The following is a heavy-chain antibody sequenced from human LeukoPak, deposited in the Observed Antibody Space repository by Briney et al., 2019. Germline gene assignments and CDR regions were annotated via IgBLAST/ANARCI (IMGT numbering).Heavy chain of an antibody. CDR3: ASINIVVVTAMYYYFDY. CDR1: GGSISSSSYY. Sequence: ASETLSLTCTVSGGSISSSSYYWGWIRQPPGKGLEWIGSIYYSGSTYYNPSLKSRVTISVDTSKNQFSLKLSFVTAADTAVYYCASINIVVVTAMYYYFDYWGQGTLVTVSS. D-gene: IGHD2-21*02. CDR2: IYYSGST. J-gene: IGHJ4*02. V-gene: IGHV4-39*01.